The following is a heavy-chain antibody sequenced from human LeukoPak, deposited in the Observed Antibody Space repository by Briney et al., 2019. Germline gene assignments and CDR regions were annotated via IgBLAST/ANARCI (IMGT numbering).Heavy chain of an antibody. CDR2: IIPLFRTP. CDR1: GGAFSNYA. J-gene: IGHJ4*02. Sequence: ASVKVSCKASGGAFSNYATSWVRQAPGQGLEWMGGIIPLFRTPNYAQRFLGRITVTADESTKTVFMELRSLRSDDTAMYYCATMYDSNSHYLRDFDYWGQGTLVTVSS. D-gene: IGHD4-11*01. CDR3: ATMYDSNSHYLRDFDY. V-gene: IGHV1-69*13.